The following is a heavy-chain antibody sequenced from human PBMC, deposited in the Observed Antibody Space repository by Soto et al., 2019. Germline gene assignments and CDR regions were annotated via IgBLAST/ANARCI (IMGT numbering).Heavy chain of an antibody. V-gene: IGHV1-18*01. CDR3: ARDPPPPDY. J-gene: IGHJ4*02. Sequence: ASVKVSCKASGYTIASYAISWMRQAPGQGLEWMGWISAYNGNTNYAQKLQGRVTMTTDTSTSTAYMELRSLRSGDTAVYYCARDPPPPDYWGQGTLVTVSS. CDR2: ISAYNGNT. CDR1: GYTIASYA.